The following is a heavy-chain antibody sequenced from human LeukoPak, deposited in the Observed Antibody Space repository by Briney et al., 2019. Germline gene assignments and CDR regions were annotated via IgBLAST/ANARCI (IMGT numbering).Heavy chain of an antibody. Sequence: SETLSLTCTVSADSISNDYFWGWIRQPPGKGLEWIGSIYHSGSTYYNPSLKSRVTISVDTSKNQFSLKLISVTAADTAVYYCARASEDYYYYYMDVWGKGTTVTISS. CDR2: IYHSGST. J-gene: IGHJ6*03. CDR1: ADSISNDYF. V-gene: IGHV4-38-2*02. CDR3: ARASEDYYYYYMDV. D-gene: IGHD1-14*01.